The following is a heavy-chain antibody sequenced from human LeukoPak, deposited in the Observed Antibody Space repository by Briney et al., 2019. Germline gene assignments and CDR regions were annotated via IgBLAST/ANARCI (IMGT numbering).Heavy chain of an antibody. Sequence: GASVKVSCKASGYTFTGYYMQWVRQAPGQGLEWMGLNNPNSGGTNYAQKFQGRVTMTRDTSISITYMELNRLRSDDTAVYYCARAPPSYYYGSGSYYNLWGQGTLVTVSS. CDR3: ARAPPSYYYGSGSYYNL. D-gene: IGHD3-10*01. V-gene: IGHV1-2*02. CDR2: NNPNSGGT. CDR1: GYTFTGYY. J-gene: IGHJ5*02.